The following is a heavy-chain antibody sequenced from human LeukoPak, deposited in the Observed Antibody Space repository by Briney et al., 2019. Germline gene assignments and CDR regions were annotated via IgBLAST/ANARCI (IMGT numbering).Heavy chain of an antibody. CDR3: ARRNGQDIVATFRRRYYFDY. D-gene: IGHD5-12*01. CDR1: GGSFSGYY. CDR2: INHSGST. V-gene: IGHV4-34*01. J-gene: IGHJ4*02. Sequence: SETLSLTCAVYGGSFSGYYWSWIRQPPGKGLEWIGEINHSGSTNYNPSLKSRVTISINTSKNQFSLKLSSVTAADTAVYYCARRNGQDIVATFRRRYYFDYWGQGTLVTVSS.